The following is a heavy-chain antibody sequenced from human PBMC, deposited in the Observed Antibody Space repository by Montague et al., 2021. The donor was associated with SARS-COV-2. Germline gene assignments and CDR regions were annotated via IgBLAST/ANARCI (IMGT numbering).Heavy chain of an antibody. D-gene: IGHD1-1*01. J-gene: IGHJ4*02. CDR1: GGSISSYY. CDR3: ARAQNTCFIANCVNDFDF. Sequence: LSLTCTVSGGSISSYYWSWIRQPPGKGLEWIGYIYYTGSTKYNPSLKSRVTMSLDRPTNRFSLRLNSVTAADTAMYYCARAQNTCFIANCVNDFDFWGLGAQVTVSS. CDR2: IYYTGST. V-gene: IGHV4-59*01.